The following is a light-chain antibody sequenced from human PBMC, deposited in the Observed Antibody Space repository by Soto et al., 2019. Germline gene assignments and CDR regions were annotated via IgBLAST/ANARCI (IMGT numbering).Light chain of an antibody. CDR2: GAS. V-gene: IGKV3-15*01. J-gene: IGKJ5*01. CDR3: QQRSNWPPIT. Sequence: EIVLTQSPGTLSLSPVERATLSCMASQSVSNNYLAWYQQKPGQAPRLLIYGASTRATGLPARFSGSGSGTEFTLTISSLQSEDYAVYYCQQRSNWPPITFGQGTRLEIK. CDR1: QSVSNN.